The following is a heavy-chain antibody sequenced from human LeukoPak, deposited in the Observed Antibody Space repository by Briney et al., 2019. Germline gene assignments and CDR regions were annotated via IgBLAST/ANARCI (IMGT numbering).Heavy chain of an antibody. V-gene: IGHV3-23*01. Sequence: PGGSLRLSCAASGFTFSSYAMSWVRQGPGKGLEWVSSIGGGGVDTYYADSVKGRFTISRDNSKNTLYLQMNSLRVEDTAVYYCAKDPPTTGTTFDNWGRGTLVTVSS. CDR2: IGGGGVDT. CDR1: GFTFSSYA. CDR3: AKDPPTTGTTFDN. D-gene: IGHD1-1*01. J-gene: IGHJ4*02.